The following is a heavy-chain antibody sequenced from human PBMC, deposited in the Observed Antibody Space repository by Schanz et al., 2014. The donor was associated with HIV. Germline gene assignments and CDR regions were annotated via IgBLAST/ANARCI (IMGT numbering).Heavy chain of an antibody. V-gene: IGHV3-9*01. CDR1: GFSFDDCA. CDR2: ISWNSGSI. J-gene: IGHJ4*02. Sequence: EVQLVESGGGWVQPGRSLRLSCTASGFSFDDCAMHWVRQAPGKGLEWVSGISWNSGSIGYADSVKGRFTISRDNAKNSLYLQMNSLRAEDTALYYCAKAPNYYDSSGYFDYWGQGTLVTVSS. CDR3: AKAPNYYDSSGYFDY. D-gene: IGHD3-22*01.